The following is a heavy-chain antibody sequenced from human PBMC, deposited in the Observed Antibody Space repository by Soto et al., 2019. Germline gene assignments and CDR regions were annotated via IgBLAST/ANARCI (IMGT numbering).Heavy chain of an antibody. CDR3: ARGGVRGVIIDYYYYMDV. J-gene: IGHJ6*03. CDR2: INHSGST. V-gene: IGHV4-39*07. D-gene: IGHD3-10*01. CDR1: GGSVSSSSYC. Sequence: SETLSLTWTVSGGSVSSSSYCWGWVRQPPGKGLEWIGEINHSGSTNYNPSLKSRVTISVDTSKNQFSLKLSSVTAADTAVYYCARGGVRGVIIDYYYYMDVWGKGTTVTVSS.